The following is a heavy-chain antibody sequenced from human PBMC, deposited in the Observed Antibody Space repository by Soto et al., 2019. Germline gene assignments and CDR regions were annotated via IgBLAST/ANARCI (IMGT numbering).Heavy chain of an antibody. D-gene: IGHD3-9*01. CDR3: ARDRREYYDILTGPAPDYYGMDV. V-gene: IGHV1-69*13. CDR2: IIPIFGTA. CDR1: GGTFSSYA. Sequence: SVKVSCKASGGTFSSYAISWVRQAPGQGLEWMRGIIPIFGTANYAQKFQGRVTITADESTSTAYMELSSLRSEDTAVYYCARDRREYYDILTGPAPDYYGMDVWGQGTTVTVSS. J-gene: IGHJ6*02.